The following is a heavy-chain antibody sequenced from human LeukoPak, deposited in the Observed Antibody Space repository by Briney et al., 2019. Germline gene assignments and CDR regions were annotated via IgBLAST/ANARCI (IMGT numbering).Heavy chain of an antibody. CDR1: GGSFSGYY. CDR3: ARTRRSVVVVAANVFHYYYYMDV. CDR2: INHSGST. Sequence: SETLSLTCAAYGGSFSGYYWSWIRQPPGKGLEWIGEINHSGSTNYNPSLKSRVTISVDTSKNQFSLRLSSVTAADTAVYYCARTRRSVVVVAANVFHYYYYMDVWGKGTTVTVSS. J-gene: IGHJ6*03. D-gene: IGHD2-15*01. V-gene: IGHV4-34*01.